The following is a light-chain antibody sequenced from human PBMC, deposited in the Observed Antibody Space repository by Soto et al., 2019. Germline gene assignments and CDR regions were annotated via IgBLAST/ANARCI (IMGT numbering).Light chain of an antibody. J-gene: IGKJ4*01. CDR2: KAS. Sequence: DIQMTQSPSTLSASVGDRVTITCRASQSISSWLAWYQQKPGKAPKLLIYKASSLEGGVPSRFSGSGSGTDFTLTISSLQPDDFATYYCQQYHSYSLTFGGGTKVXIK. CDR3: QQYHSYSLT. CDR1: QSISSW. V-gene: IGKV1-5*03.